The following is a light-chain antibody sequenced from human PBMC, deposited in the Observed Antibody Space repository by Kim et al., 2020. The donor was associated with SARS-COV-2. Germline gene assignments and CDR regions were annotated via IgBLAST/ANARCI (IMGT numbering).Light chain of an antibody. J-gene: IGKJ5*01. Sequence: SPGARATRSCSASQSVRSDLAWYQQKPGQTPRLLIYDASTRATGTPARFSGSGSGTEFTLTISSLQSDDSAVYYCQQYKNWPPITFGQGTRLEIK. CDR2: DAS. V-gene: IGKV3-15*01. CDR3: QQYKNWPPIT. CDR1: QSVRSD.